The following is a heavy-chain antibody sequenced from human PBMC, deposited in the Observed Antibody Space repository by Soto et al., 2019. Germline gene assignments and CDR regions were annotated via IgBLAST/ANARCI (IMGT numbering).Heavy chain of an antibody. Sequence: QVQLQESGPGLVKPSQTLSLTCTVSGGSISSGGYYWSRIRQHPGKGLEWIGYIYYSGNTYYNPSLKSRVAMSVETSKNQFSLKLSSVTAADTAVYYCARDSAGTAMTFDYWGQGTLVTVSS. J-gene: IGHJ4*02. V-gene: IGHV4-31*03. CDR1: GGSISSGGYY. CDR3: ARDSAGTAMTFDY. D-gene: IGHD5-18*01. CDR2: IYYSGNT.